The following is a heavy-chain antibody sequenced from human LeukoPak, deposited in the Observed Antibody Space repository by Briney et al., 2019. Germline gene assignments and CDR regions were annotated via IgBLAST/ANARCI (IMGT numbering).Heavy chain of an antibody. CDR1: GFTFRNYG. CDR2: VSYDGGTT. D-gene: IGHD6-25*01. V-gene: IGHV3-30*18. Sequence: GGSLRLSCAASGFTFRNYGMQWVRQAPGNGLEWVAVVSYDGGTTFYADSVTGRFTISRDSSKNTLDLQMFSLRVEDTAVYYCAKEPNSYSCGWYFEDWGQGTLVTVSS. CDR3: AKEPNSYSCGWYFED. J-gene: IGHJ1*01.